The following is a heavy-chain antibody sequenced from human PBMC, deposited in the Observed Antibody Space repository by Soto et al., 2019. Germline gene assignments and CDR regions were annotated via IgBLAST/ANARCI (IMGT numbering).Heavy chain of an antibody. V-gene: IGHV4-34*01. CDR1: AGSFSGYY. D-gene: IGHD3-10*01. Sequence: PSENRSLTCAVYAGSFSGYYWSWIRQPPGKGLEWIGEINHSGSTNYNPSLKSRVTISVDTSKNQFSLKLSSVTAADTAVYYCARVSGIYYYGMDVRGQGPTVT. CDR2: INHSGST. J-gene: IGHJ6*02. CDR3: ARVSGIYYYGMDV.